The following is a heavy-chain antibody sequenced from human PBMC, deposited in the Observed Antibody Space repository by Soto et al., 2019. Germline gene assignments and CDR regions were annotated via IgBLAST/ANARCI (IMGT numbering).Heavy chain of an antibody. V-gene: IGHV4-59*01. D-gene: IGHD1-26*01. CDR1: GGSISSYY. CDR2: MYFRGST. J-gene: IGHJ4*02. CDR3: ARDRSGSYYPSFFDY. Sequence: PSETLSLTCTVSGGSISSYYWSWIRQPPGKGLEWIGYMYFRGSTNYNPSLKSRVTISVDTSKNQFSLKLSSVTAADTAVYYCARDRSGSYYPSFFDYRAQRILVTVSS.